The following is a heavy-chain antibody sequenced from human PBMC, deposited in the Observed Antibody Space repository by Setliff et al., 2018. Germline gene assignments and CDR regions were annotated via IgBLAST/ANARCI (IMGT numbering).Heavy chain of an antibody. CDR1: GDSISSRTHY. CDR2: IYASWST. Sequence: SETLSLTCTASGDSISSRTHYWSWLRQPAGKGPGWIGHIYASWSTNYNPSLKSRVTISLDTSKNQFSLHLRCVTAADSAFYYCTTSYLTQEGAFDVWGQGTVVTVSS. V-gene: IGHV4-61*09. J-gene: IGHJ3*01. CDR3: TTSYLTQEGAFDV.